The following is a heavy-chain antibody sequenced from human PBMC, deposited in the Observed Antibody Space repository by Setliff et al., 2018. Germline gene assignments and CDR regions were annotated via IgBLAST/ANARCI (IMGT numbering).Heavy chain of an antibody. CDR2: MNPNSGNT. D-gene: IGHD3-22*01. V-gene: IGHV1-8*02. Sequence: ASVKVSCKASGYTFTSYDINWVRQATGQGLGWMGWMNPNSGNTGYAQKFQGRVTMTRDTSTSTFYMELSSLGSEDTAVYYCARDRDNYDSSGYLVYWGQGTLVTVSS. CDR3: ARDRDNYDSSGYLVY. CDR1: GYTFTSYD. J-gene: IGHJ4*02.